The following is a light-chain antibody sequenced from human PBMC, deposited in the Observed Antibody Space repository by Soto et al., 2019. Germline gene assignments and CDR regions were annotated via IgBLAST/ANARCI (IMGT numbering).Light chain of an antibody. J-gene: IGLJ3*02. CDR2: RNN. V-gene: IGLV1-40*01. Sequence: QPVLTQPPSVSGAPGQRVTISCTGSSSNIGTSNIGAGYDVHWYQQHPGTAPKLLIYRNNNRPSGVPDRFSASKSGTSATLAITGLQAEDEADYYCQSYDSSLSGAVFGGGTKVTVL. CDR3: QSYDSSLSGAV. CDR1: SSNIGTSNIGAGYD.